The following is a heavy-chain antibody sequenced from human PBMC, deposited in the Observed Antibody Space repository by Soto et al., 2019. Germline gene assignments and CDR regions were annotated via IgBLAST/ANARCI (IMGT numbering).Heavy chain of an antibody. CDR3: ARRYSSSSATFEY. J-gene: IGHJ4*02. V-gene: IGHV3-30-3*01. CDR1: GASG. D-gene: IGHD6-13*01. Sequence: GASGGRWVRQTPGKGLEWVAIISYDASNKYYADSVKGRFTISRDNSKNTLYLQMNSLRTEDMAVYYCARRYSSSSATFEYWGQGTLVTVSS. CDR2: ISYDASNK.